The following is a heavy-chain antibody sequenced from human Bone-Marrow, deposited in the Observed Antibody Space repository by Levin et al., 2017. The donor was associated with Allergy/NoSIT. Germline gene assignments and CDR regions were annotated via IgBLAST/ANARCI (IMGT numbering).Heavy chain of an antibody. V-gene: IGHV1-2*02. CDR1: GYTFTGYY. Sequence: PGESLKISCKASGYTFTGYYMHWVRQAPGQGLQWMGWINPNGDGTIYAQKFRGRVTMTSDTSISTAYMELSSLRSDDTAVYYCARRFLWYGDAFDICAKGHWSPSLQ. CDR2: INPNGDGT. CDR3: ARRFLWYGDAFDI. J-gene: IGHJ3*02. D-gene: IGHD6-13*01.